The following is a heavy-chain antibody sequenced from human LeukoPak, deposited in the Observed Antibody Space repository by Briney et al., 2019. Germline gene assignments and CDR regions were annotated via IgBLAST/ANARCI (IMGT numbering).Heavy chain of an antibody. J-gene: IGHJ5*02. V-gene: IGHV4-34*01. D-gene: IGHD3-10*01. Sequence: SETLSLTCAVYGGSFSGYYWSWIRQPPGKGLEWIGEINHSGSTNYNPSLKSRVTISVDTSKNQFSLKLSSVTAADTAAYYCARGPHYYGSGSYWRVRWFDPWGQGTLVTVSS. CDR1: GGSFSGYY. CDR3: ARGPHYYGSGSYWRVRWFDP. CDR2: INHSGST.